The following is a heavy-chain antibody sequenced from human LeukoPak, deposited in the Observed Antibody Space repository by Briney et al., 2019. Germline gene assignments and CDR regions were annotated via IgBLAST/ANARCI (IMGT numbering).Heavy chain of an antibody. V-gene: IGHV1-18*01. D-gene: IGHD3-3*01. Sequence: GASVKVSCKASGYTFTSYGISWVRQAPGQGLEWMGWISAYNGNTNYAQKLQGRVTMTTDTSTSTAYMELRSLRSDDTAVYYCARQVIRITIFGVVLYGMDVWGQGTTVTVSS. J-gene: IGHJ6*02. CDR1: GYTFTSYG. CDR3: ARQVIRITIFGVVLYGMDV. CDR2: ISAYNGNT.